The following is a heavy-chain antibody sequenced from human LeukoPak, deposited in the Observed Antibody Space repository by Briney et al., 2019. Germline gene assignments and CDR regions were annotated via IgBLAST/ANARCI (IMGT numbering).Heavy chain of an antibody. J-gene: IGHJ4*02. CDR1: GYTFTSYG. D-gene: IGHD5-12*01. CDR2: ISAYNGNT. Sequence: ASVNVSFKASGYTFTSYGISWVRQAPGQGLEWMGWISAYNGNTNYAQKLQGRVTMTTDTSTSTAYMELRSLRSDDTAVYYCAITYGGYATPYYFDYWGQGTLVTVSS. CDR3: AITYGGYATPYYFDY. V-gene: IGHV1-18*01.